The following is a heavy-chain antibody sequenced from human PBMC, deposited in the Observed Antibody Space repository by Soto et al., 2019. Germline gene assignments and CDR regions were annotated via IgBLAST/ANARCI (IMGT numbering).Heavy chain of an antibody. Sequence: QVQLVQSGAEVKKPGASVKVSCKASGYTFTSYGISWVRQAPGQGLEWMGWISAYNGNTNYAQKLQGRVTMTTDTSXITHYXXLRSLRSDDTAVYYCARDSYDYVWGSYRSPEGVDYWGQGTLVTVSS. CDR2: ISAYNGNT. V-gene: IGHV1-18*01. D-gene: IGHD3-16*02. CDR1: GYTFTSYG. CDR3: ARDSYDYVWGSYRSPEGVDY. J-gene: IGHJ4*02.